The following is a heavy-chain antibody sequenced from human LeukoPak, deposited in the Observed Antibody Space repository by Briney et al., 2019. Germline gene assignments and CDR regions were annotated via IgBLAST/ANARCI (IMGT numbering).Heavy chain of an antibody. J-gene: IGHJ4*02. V-gene: IGHV3-23*01. CDR3: AKEMEGYCSSTSCQTFDY. CDR1: GFTFSSYA. D-gene: IGHD2-2*01. Sequence: GGSLRLSCAASGFTFSSYAMSWVRQAPGKGLEWVSAISGSGGSTYYADSVKGRFAISRDNSKNTLYLQMNSLRAEDTAVYYCAKEMEGYCSSTSCQTFDYWGQGTLVTVSS. CDR2: ISGSGGST.